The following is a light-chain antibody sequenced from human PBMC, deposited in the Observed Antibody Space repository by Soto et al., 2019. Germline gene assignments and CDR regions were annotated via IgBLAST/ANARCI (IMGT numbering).Light chain of an antibody. J-gene: IGLJ1*01. Sequence: QSALTQPPSASGSPGQSVTISCTGTSSDVGNYNYVPWYQQHPGKAPKLLIYEVNKRPSGVPDRYSASKSGNTASLTVSGLQAEDEADYYCSSYAGRNDFVFGTGTKVTVL. V-gene: IGLV2-8*01. CDR3: SSYAGRNDFV. CDR2: EVN. CDR1: SSDVGNYNY.